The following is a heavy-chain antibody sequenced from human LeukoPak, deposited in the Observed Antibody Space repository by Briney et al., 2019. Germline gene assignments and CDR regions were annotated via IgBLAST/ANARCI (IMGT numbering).Heavy chain of an antibody. CDR2: IYHSGTT. V-gene: IGHV4-38-2*02. CDR1: GYSISSGNY. D-gene: IGHD4-23*01. J-gene: IGHJ4*02. CDR3: ARGYSGNVDY. Sequence: SETLSLTCTVSGYSISSGNYWGWIRQPPGKGLEWIGNIYHSGTTYYNPSLKSRVTISVDTSNNQFSLKLSSVTAADTAMYYCARGYSGNVDYWGQGTLVTVSS.